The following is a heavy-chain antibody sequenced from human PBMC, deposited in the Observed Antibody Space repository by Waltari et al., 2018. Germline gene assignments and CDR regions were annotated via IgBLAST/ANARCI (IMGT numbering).Heavy chain of an antibody. Sequence: QLQLQESGPGLVKPSETLSLTCTVSGGSISSSSYYWGWIRQPPGKGLEWIGSIYYSGSTYYNPSLKSRVTISVDTSKNQFSLKLSSVTAADTAVYYCAVGGFWSGSVGDAFDIWGQGTMVTVSS. D-gene: IGHD3-3*01. CDR2: IYYSGST. J-gene: IGHJ3*02. V-gene: IGHV4-39*01. CDR3: AVGGFWSGSVGDAFDI. CDR1: GGSISSSSYY.